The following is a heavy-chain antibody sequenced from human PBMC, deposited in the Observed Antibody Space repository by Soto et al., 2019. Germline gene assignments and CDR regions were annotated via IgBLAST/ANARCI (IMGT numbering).Heavy chain of an antibody. J-gene: IGHJ2*01. CDR1: GFTFSSYA. Sequence: EVQLLESGGGLVQPGGSLRLSCAASGFTFSSYAMSWVRQAPGKGLEWVSAISGSGGSTYYADSVKGRFTISRDNSKNTLYLQMNSLRAEDTAVYYCAKNGPHTVVTPFRYFDLWGRGTLVTVSS. CDR2: ISGSGGST. V-gene: IGHV3-23*01. D-gene: IGHD2-15*01. CDR3: AKNGPHTVVTPFRYFDL.